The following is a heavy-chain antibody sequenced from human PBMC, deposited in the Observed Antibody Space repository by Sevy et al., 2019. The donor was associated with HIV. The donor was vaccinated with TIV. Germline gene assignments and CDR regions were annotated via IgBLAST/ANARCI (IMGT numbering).Heavy chain of an antibody. V-gene: IGHV5-51*01. J-gene: IGHJ6*02. D-gene: IGHD4-4*01. Sequence: GESLKISCKGSGYSFTNYWIGWVRQMPGKGLEWLGIIYPGDSDTRYSPSFRGKVTISADKSIGTAYLQWSSLRASDTAMCYCARPGHSDYGMDVWGQGTTVTVSS. CDR3: ARPGHSDYGMDV. CDR2: IYPGDSDT. CDR1: GYSFTNYW.